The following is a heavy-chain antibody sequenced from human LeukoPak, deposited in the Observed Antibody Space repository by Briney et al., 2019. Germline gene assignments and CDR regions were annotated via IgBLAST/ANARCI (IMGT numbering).Heavy chain of an antibody. D-gene: IGHD1-26*01. V-gene: IGHV3-30*02. CDR2: IRFDGSYN. CDR3: AKDRAGGGSYYDY. CDR1: GFTFSSYG. J-gene: IGHJ4*02. Sequence: GGSLRLSCAASGFTFSSYGMHWVRQAPGKGLEWVAFIRFDGSYNYYADSVKGRFTISRDNSKNTLYLQMNSLRAEDTAVYYCAKDRAGGGSYYDYWGQGTLVTVSS.